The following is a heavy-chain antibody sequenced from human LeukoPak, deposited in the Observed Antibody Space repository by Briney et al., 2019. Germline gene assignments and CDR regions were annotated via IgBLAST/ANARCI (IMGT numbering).Heavy chain of an antibody. J-gene: IGHJ4*02. D-gene: IGHD6-19*01. CDR2: ISGSGGST. CDR1: GFTFLNYA. CDR3: AKEYSSGPRGYFDY. Sequence: GGSLRLSCAASGFTFLNYAMSWVRQAPGKGLEWVSAISGSGGSTYYADSVKGRFTISRDNSKNTLYQHMNSLRAEDAAVYYCAKEYSSGPRGYFDYWGQGTLVTVSS. V-gene: IGHV3-23*01.